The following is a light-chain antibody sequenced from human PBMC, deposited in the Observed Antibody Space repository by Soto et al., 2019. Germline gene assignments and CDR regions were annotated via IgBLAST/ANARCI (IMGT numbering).Light chain of an antibody. J-gene: IGKJ2*01. Sequence: EIVLTQSPATLSLSPGERATLSCRASQSVSSYLAWYQQKPGKAPRLLIYDASNRATGIPARLSGSGSGTDFTLTICSLEPEDFAVYYCQQRSNGPPMYTFGQGTKLEIK. V-gene: IGKV3-11*01. CDR2: DAS. CDR3: QQRSNGPPMYT. CDR1: QSVSSY.